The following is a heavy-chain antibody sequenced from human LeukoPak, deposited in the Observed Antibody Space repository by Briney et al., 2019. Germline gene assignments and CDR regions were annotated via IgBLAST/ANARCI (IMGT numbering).Heavy chain of an antibody. V-gene: IGHV7-4-1*02. CDR2: INTNTGNP. CDR3: ARGYLPIAVAGPNYDAFDI. CDR1: GYTFTGYY. Sequence: ASVKVSCKASGYTFTGYYMHWVRQAPGQGLEWMGWINTNTGNPTYAQGFTGRFVFSLDTSVSTAYLQISSLKAEDTAVYYCARGYLPIAVAGPNYDAFDIWGQGTMVTVSS. J-gene: IGHJ3*02. D-gene: IGHD6-19*01.